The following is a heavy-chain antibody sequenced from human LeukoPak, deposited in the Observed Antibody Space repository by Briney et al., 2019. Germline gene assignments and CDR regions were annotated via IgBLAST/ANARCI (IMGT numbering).Heavy chain of an antibody. CDR1: GGSISSYY. J-gene: IGHJ3*02. CDR3: AREPKDIVVVVAATPRDAFDI. D-gene: IGHD2-15*01. Sequence: SETLSLTCTVSGGSISSYYWSWIRQPPGKGLEWIGYIYYSGSTNYNPSLKSRVTISVDTSKNQFSLKLSSVTAADTAVYYCAREPKDIVVVVAATPRDAFDIWGQGTMVTVSS. CDR2: IYYSGST. V-gene: IGHV4-59*12.